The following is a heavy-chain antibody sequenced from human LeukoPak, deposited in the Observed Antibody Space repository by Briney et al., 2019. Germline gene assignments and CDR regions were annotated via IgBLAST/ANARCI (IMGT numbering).Heavy chain of an antibody. V-gene: IGHV3-21*01. CDR3: AREGSIVPHQDLDC. CDR1: GFTFSGYS. D-gene: IGHD2-8*01. J-gene: IGHJ4*02. Sequence: GRSLRLSRAASGFTFSGYSMNWVRHAPGKGLEWVSSTNNRGNDDYYADAVKGRFTISRDNAKNSLYLQMNSLRAEDTAVYYCAREGSIVPHQDLDCWGQGTLVTVSS. CDR2: TNNRGNDD.